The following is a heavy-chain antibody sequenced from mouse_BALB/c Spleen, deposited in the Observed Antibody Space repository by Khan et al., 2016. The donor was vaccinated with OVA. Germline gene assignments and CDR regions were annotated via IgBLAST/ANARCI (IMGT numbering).Heavy chain of an antibody. CDR2: ISSGGNT. V-gene: IGHV5-6-5*01. CDR3: ARLVDY. Sequence: EVLLVESGGGLVKPGGSLKLSCAGSGFSFSSYAMSWVRLTPEKRLEWVASISSGGNTYYPDSVKGRFTISRDNARNILYLPMNSLRSEDTAMYNCARLVDYWGQGTSVTVSS. J-gene: IGHJ4*01. CDR1: GFSFSSYA.